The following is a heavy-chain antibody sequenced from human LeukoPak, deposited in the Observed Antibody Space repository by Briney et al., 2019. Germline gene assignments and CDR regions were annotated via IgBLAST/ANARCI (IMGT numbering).Heavy chain of an antibody. D-gene: IGHD5-12*01. Sequence: ASVKVSCKASGYTFSGYYIHWVRQAPGQGLEWMGWINPSTGGTNYARRFHGRATMTRDTSINTAYLELDRLRSDDTAVYYCARGVATLDFWGQGTLVTVSS. J-gene: IGHJ4*02. CDR3: ARGVATLDF. CDR1: GYTFSGYY. V-gene: IGHV1-2*02. CDR2: INPSTGGT.